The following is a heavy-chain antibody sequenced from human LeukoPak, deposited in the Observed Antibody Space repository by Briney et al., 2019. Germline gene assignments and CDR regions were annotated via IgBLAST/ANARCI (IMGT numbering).Heavy chain of an antibody. D-gene: IGHD3-22*01. V-gene: IGHV4-38-2*02. Sequence: SETLSLTCTVSGYSISSGYFWGWIRQPPGEGLEWIGFIYNSGNTYYNPSLKSRVTLSVDTSKNQFSLNLCSVTAADTAVYYCARTAYDSSDFYRFDYWGQGTLVTVSS. CDR3: ARTAYDSSDFYRFDY. CDR2: IYNSGNT. CDR1: GYSISSGYF. J-gene: IGHJ4*02.